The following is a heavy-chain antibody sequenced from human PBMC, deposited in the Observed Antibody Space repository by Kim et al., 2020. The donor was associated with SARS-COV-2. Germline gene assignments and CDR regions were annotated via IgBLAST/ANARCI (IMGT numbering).Heavy chain of an antibody. CDR3: ARERRGVATIDY. CDR1: GFTFSSYA. D-gene: IGHD5-12*01. Sequence: GGSLRLSCAASGFTFSSYAMHWVRQAPGKGLEWVAVISYDGSNKYYADSVKGRFTISRDNSKNTLYLQMNSLRAEDTAVYYCARERRGVATIDYWGQGTLVTVSS. CDR2: ISYDGSNK. J-gene: IGHJ4*02. V-gene: IGHV3-30-3*01.